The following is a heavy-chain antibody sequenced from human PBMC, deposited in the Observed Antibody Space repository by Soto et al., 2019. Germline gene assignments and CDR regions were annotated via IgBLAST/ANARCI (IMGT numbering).Heavy chain of an antibody. CDR2: IIPILGIA. CDR1: GGTFSSYT. D-gene: IGHD1-1*01. CDR3: AGSGAGTTRYGMGV. J-gene: IGHJ6*02. V-gene: IGHV1-69*02. Sequence: QVQLVQSGAEVKKPGSSVKVSCKASGGTFSSYTISWVRQAPGQGLEWMGRIIPILGIANYAQKFQGRVTITADKSTSAAYMGLCSLRSEDTAVYYCAGSGAGTTRYGMGVWGQGTTVTVSS.